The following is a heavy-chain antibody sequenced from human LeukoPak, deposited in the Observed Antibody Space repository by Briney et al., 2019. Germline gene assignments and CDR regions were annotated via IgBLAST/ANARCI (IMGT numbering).Heavy chain of an antibody. D-gene: IGHD6-13*01. Sequence: GGSLRLSCAASGFTFDDYGMSWVRQAPGEGLEWVSGINWNGGSTGYADSVKGRFTISRDNAKNSLYLQMNSLRAEDTALYYCARAPYSSSWGDGFDPWGQGTLVTVSS. CDR2: INWNGGST. CDR3: ARAPYSSSWGDGFDP. J-gene: IGHJ5*02. V-gene: IGHV3-20*04. CDR1: GFTFDDYG.